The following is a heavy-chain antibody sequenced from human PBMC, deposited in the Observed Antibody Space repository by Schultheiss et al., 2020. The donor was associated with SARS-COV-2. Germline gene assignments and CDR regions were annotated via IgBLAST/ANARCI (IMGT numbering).Heavy chain of an antibody. V-gene: IGHV3-33*01. CDR3: ARDLRVRGYGMDV. J-gene: IGHJ6*02. CDR1: GFTFSSYG. D-gene: IGHD2-21*01. Sequence: GGSLRLSCAASGFTFSSYGMHWVRQAPGKGLEWVAVIWYDGSNKYYADSVKGRFTISRDNSKNTLYLQMNSLRAEDTAVYYCARDLRVRGYGMDVWGQGTTVTVSS. CDR2: IWYDGSNK.